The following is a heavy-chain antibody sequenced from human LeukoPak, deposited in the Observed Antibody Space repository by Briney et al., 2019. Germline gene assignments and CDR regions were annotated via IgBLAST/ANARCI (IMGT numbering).Heavy chain of an antibody. CDR1: GFTFSSYA. Sequence: PGGSLRLSCAASGFTFSSYAMHWVRQAPGKGLEYVSAISSNGGSTYYANSVKGRFTISRDNSKNTLYLQMGSLRAEDMAVYYCARAQYGSGSYSSWGQGTLVTVSS. J-gene: IGHJ4*02. D-gene: IGHD3-10*01. V-gene: IGHV3-64*01. CDR3: ARAQYGSGSYSS. CDR2: ISSNGGST.